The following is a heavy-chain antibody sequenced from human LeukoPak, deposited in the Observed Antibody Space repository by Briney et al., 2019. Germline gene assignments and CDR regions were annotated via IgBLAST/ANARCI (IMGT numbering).Heavy chain of an antibody. CDR3: ARGESGNHAGFFDI. CDR2: IYYSGST. D-gene: IGHD1-14*01. CDR1: GVSNTNYY. V-gene: IGHV4-59*01. Sequence: SETLSLTCTVSGVSNTNYYWTWIRQPPGKELEWIGFIYYSGSTNYSPSLKSRVTISVDTSKNQFSLKLSSVTAADTAVYYCARGESGNHAGFFDIWGQGTMVTVSS. J-gene: IGHJ3*02.